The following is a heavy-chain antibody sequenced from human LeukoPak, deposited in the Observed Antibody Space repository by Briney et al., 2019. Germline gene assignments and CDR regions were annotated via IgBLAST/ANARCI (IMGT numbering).Heavy chain of an antibody. D-gene: IGHD2-21*01. V-gene: IGHV5-10-1*01. CDR1: GYSFTSYW. CDR3: AGSDDLNWFDP. Sequence: PGESLRISCKGSGYSFTSYWISWGRPMPGKGLEWMGRVDPSDSYTNYSPSFQGHVTISADKSISTAYLQWSSLKASDTAMYYCAGSDDLNWFDPWGQGTLVTVSS. J-gene: IGHJ5*02. CDR2: VDPSDSYT.